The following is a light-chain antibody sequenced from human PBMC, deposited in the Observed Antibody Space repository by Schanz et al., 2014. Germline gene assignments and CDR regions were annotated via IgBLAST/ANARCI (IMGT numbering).Light chain of an antibody. Sequence: DIVMTQSPDSLAVSLGERATINCKSSQSVLYSSNNKNYLAWYQQKPGQPPKLLIYWASTRESGVPDRFSGSGSGTDFTLTISSLQAEDVALYYCQQYYSLPLTFGGGTKVEIK. CDR2: WAS. J-gene: IGKJ4*01. CDR1: QSVLYSSNNKNY. CDR3: QQYYSLPLT. V-gene: IGKV4-1*01.